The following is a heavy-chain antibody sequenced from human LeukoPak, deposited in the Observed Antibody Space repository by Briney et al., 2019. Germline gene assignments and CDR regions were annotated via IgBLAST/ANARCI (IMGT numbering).Heavy chain of an antibody. J-gene: IGHJ4*02. V-gene: IGHV3-20*04. CDR3: ARDRDSSSWSSRRVGDYFDY. D-gene: IGHD6-13*01. CDR2: INWNGGST. Sequence: GGSLRLSCAASGFTFYDYGLSWVRQAPGKGLEWVSTINWNGGSTGYADSVKGRFTISRDNAKNSLYLQMNSLRAEDTAVYYCARDRDSSSWSSRRVGDYFDYWGQGTLVTVSS. CDR1: GFTFYDYG.